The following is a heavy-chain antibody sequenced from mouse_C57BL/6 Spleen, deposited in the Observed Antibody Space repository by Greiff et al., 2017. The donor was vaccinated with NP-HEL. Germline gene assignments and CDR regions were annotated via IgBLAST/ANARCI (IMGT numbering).Heavy chain of an antibody. CDR1: GYTFTDYN. V-gene: IGHV1-18*01. J-gene: IGHJ3*01. D-gene: IGHD2-4*01. CDR2: INPNNGGT. Sequence: LVEPGASVKIPCKASGYTFTDYNMDWVKQSHGKSLEWIGDINPNNGGTIYNQKFKSTATLTVDKSSSTAYMELRSLTSEDTAVYYCARGRDYVSFAYWGQGTLVTVSA. CDR3: ARGRDYVSFAY.